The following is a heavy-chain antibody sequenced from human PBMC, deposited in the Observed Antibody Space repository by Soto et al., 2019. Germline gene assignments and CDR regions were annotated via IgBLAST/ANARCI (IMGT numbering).Heavy chain of an antibody. J-gene: IGHJ6*02. CDR3: AXXXXXXXXXXGMDV. CDR2: IIPIFGTA. V-gene: IGHV1-69*05. Sequence: QVQLVQSGAEVKKPGSSVKVSCKASGGTFSSYGISWVRQAPGQGLEWMGGIIPIFGTANYAQKFQGRVTXTXXXSXXTAYMELSSLRSEDTAVYXXAXXXXXXXXXXGMDVWGQGTTVTVSS. CDR1: GGTFSSYG.